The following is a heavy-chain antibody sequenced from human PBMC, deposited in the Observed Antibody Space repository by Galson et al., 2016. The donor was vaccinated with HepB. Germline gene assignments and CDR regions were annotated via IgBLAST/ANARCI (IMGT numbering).Heavy chain of an antibody. Sequence: SLRLSCAASGFTFSSYWMSWVRQAPGRGLEWVANIRHDGSEKYYVDSVKGRFTISRDNAENSLFLQMSSLRAEDTAVYYCARSRLAAAFDPWAREPWSPSPQ. V-gene: IGHV3-7*03. D-gene: IGHD6-13*01. CDR1: GFTFSSYW. J-gene: IGHJ5*02. CDR3: ARSRLAAAFDP. CDR2: IRHDGSEK.